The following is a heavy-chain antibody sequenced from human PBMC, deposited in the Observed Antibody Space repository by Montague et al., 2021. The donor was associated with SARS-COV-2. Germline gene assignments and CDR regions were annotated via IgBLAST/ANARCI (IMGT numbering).Heavy chain of an antibody. J-gene: IGHJ3*02. Sequence: IYDSGSTYYNPSLKSRVTISVDTSTNHFSLKLNSVTAADTAVYYCARRGRKLLPVATTIGGFDIGGKGTMVT. V-gene: IGHV4-39*02. CDR2: IYDSGST. D-gene: IGHD5-12*01. CDR3: ARRGRKLLPVATTIGGFDI.